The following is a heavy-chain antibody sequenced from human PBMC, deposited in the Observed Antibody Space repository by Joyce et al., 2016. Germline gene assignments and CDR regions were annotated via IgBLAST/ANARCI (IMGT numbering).Heavy chain of an antibody. Sequence: EVQLVEYGGGLLQPGGSLRLSCAASGFTFTNYWMHWVRQAPGKGLVWVARVYSDGSGTSYADSVKGRFTISRDNAKNLVYLQMNSLRIEDTAVYYCGSVFEYWGRGALVTVSS. V-gene: IGHV3-74*01. CDR2: VYSDGSGT. CDR3: GSVFEY. J-gene: IGHJ4*02. CDR1: GFTFTNYW.